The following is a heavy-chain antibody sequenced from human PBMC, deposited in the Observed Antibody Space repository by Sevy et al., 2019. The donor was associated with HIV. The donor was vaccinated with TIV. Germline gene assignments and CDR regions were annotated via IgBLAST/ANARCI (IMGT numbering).Heavy chain of an antibody. V-gene: IGHV3-30*04. D-gene: IGHD3-22*01. CDR3: EIGDRYYYDAC. CDR1: GFTFSGYA. CDR2: VSYDGNTK. Sequence: GGSLRLSCAASGFTFSGYAMHWVRQAPGKGLEWVGLVSYDGNTKYYADSVKGRFTISRDNSENTLYLQMDSLRTEDSSFYVYEIGDRYYYDACWRQGALVTVSS. J-gene: IGHJ4*01.